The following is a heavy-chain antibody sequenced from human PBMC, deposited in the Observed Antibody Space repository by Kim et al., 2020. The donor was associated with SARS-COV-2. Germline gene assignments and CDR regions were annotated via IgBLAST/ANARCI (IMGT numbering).Heavy chain of an antibody. V-gene: IGHV3-48*03. CDR2: STI. CDR3: ATLKGYFDY. J-gene: IGHJ4*02. D-gene: IGHD3-9*01. Sequence: STIYYADSVKGRFTISRDNAKNSLYLQMNSLRAEDTAVYYCATLKGYFDYWGQGTLVTVSS.